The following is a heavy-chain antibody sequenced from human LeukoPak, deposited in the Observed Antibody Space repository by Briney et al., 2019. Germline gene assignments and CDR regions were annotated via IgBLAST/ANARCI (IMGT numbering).Heavy chain of an antibody. V-gene: IGHV3-30*02. D-gene: IGHD3-3*01. CDR1: GFTFNTFG. CDR2: LRYDGSNK. CDR3: ASYDFWSGYPDY. Sequence: GGSLRLSCAASGFTFNTFGIHWVRQAPGKGLEWVAFLRYDGSNKFYADSVRGRFTISRDNSKNTLHLQMNSLRAEDTAVYYCASYDFWSGYPDYWGQGTLVTVSS. J-gene: IGHJ4*02.